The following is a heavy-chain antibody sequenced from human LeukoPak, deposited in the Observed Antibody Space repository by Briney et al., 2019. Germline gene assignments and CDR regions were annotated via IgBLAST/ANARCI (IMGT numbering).Heavy chain of an antibody. J-gene: IGHJ5*02. Sequence: GESLKISCKASGYTFTSYDINWVRQATGQGLEWMGWMNPNSGNTGYAQKFQGRVTITRNTSISTAYMELSSLRSEDTAVYYCARAWGTEGNLYYYDSSGYNWFDPWGQGTLVTVSS. CDR1: GYTFTSYD. CDR3: ARAWGTEGNLYYYDSSGYNWFDP. V-gene: IGHV1-8*03. D-gene: IGHD3-22*01. CDR2: MNPNSGNT.